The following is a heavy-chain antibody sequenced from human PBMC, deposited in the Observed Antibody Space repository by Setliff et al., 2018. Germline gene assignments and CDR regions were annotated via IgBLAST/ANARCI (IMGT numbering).Heavy chain of an antibody. V-gene: IGHV5-51*01. J-gene: IGHJ6*04. D-gene: IGHD3-22*01. CDR1: GYKFINYW. CDR2: VNPETSEI. CDR3: ARAWHERNYDDRGVYYYYVLEF. Sequence: GESLKISCKASGYKFINYWIAWVRQVPGKGLEWMGSVNPETSEIKYGPSFQGLVTISADTSSTTAYLHWRGLKASDTAMYYCARAWHERNYDDRGVYYYYVLEFWGKGTTVTVSS.